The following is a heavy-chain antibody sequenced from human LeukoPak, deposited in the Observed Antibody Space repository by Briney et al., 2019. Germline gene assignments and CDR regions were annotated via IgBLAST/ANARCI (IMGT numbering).Heavy chain of an antibody. D-gene: IGHD5-12*01. CDR1: GYTFTSYD. V-gene: IGHV1-8*01. J-gene: IGHJ4*02. CDR3: EIYTGYDSF. Sequence: AASVKVSSKASGYTFTSYDVTWVRQATGQGLEWMGWMSPDSGYTGYAQTFQGRVSLTRNTSVSTAFMELSSLRSEDTAVYYCEIYTGYDSFWGQGTLVTVSS. CDR2: MSPDSGYT.